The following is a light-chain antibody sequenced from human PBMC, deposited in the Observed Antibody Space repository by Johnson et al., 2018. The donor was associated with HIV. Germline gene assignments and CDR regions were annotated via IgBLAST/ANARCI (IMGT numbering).Light chain of an antibody. V-gene: IGLV1-51*02. Sequence: QPVLTQAPSVSAAPGQKVTISCSGSSSNIGNNYVSWYQQLPGTAPKLLIYENNKRPSGIPDRFSGSKSGTSATLGITGLQTGDEADYYCGTWDSSLSENVFGTGTKVTVL. CDR2: ENN. CDR3: GTWDSSLSENV. J-gene: IGLJ1*01. CDR1: SSNIGNNY.